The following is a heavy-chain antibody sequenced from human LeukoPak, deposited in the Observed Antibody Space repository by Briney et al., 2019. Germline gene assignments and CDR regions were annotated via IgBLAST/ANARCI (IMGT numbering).Heavy chain of an antibody. CDR1: GYTFTSYY. V-gene: IGHV1-46*01. CDR3: ARGRYDYVWGSYRYDWWFDP. CDR2: INPSGCST. Sequence: ASVKVSCKASGYTFTSYYMHWVRQAPGQGLEWMGIINPSGCSTSYAQKFQGRVTMTRDTSTSTVYMELSSLRSEHTAVYYCARGRYDYVWGSYRYDWWFDPWGQGTLVTVSS. D-gene: IGHD3-16*02. J-gene: IGHJ5*02.